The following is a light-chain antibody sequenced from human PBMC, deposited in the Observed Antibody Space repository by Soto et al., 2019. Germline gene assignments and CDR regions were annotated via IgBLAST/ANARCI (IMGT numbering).Light chain of an antibody. J-gene: IGLJ3*02. CDR1: TSNIGNNY. CDR2: ENN. Sequence: QSALTQPPSVSAAPGQKVTISCSGSTSNIGNNYVSWYQHLPGTAPKLLIYENNKRPSGIPDRFSGSKSGTSATLGITGLQTGDEADYYCGTWDSGLSASWLFGGGTKLTVL. CDR3: GTWDSGLSASWL. V-gene: IGLV1-51*02.